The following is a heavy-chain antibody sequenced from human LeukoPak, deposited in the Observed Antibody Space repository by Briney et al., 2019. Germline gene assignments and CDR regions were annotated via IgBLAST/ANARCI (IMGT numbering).Heavy chain of an antibody. D-gene: IGHD2-2*01. V-gene: IGHV3-30-3*01. Sequence: GGSLRLSCGVSGFTFSNYGMHWVRQAPGKGLEWMAVISNDGTNSHYGDSVQGRFTISRDNSNNTLFLQLNNLRPDDTAVYYCARDGLPYCTSTSCYHSDSWGQGTLVTVSS. CDR2: ISNDGTNS. J-gene: IGHJ4*02. CDR1: GFTFSNYG. CDR3: ARDGLPYCTSTSCYHSDS.